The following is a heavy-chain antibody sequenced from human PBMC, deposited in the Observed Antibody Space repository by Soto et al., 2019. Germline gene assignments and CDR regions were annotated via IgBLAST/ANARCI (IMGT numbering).Heavy chain of an antibody. Sequence: PSETLSLTCTVSGGSISSGGYYWSWIRQHPGKGLEWIGYVYYSGSTYYNPSLKSRVTISVDTSKNQFSLKLSSVTAAGTAVYYCARSNSRVNWIDPWGQGTLVTVSS. CDR2: VYYSGST. J-gene: IGHJ5*02. D-gene: IGHD6-13*01. V-gene: IGHV4-31*03. CDR3: ARSNSRVNWIDP. CDR1: GGSISSGGYY.